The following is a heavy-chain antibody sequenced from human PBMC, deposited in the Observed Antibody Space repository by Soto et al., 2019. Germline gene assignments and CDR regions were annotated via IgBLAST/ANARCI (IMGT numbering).Heavy chain of an antibody. V-gene: IGHV1-3*05. CDR3: ARDRQQLNWFAP. J-gene: IGHJ5*02. CDR2: INAGNGNT. CDR1: GYTFTSYA. D-gene: IGHD6-13*01. Sequence: QVQLVQSGAEEKKPGASVKVSCKASGYTFTSYAMHWVRQAPGQRLEWMGWINAGNGNTKYSQKFQGRDTITRDTSASTAYMELSSLRSEDTAVYYCARDRQQLNWFAPWGQGTLVTVSS.